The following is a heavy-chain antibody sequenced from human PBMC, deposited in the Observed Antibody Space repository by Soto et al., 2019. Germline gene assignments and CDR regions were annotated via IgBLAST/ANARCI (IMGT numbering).Heavy chain of an antibody. D-gene: IGHD3-9*01. CDR2: INAGNGNT. CDR1: GYTFTSYA. CDR3: ARDRPYYDILTGYRNNWFDP. V-gene: IGHV1-3*01. Sequence: ASVKVSCKASGYTFTSYAMHWVRQAPGQRLEWMGWINAGNGNTKYSQKFQGRVTITRDTSASTAYMELSSLRSDDTAVYYCARDRPYYDILTGYRNNWFDPWGQGTLVTVSS. J-gene: IGHJ5*02.